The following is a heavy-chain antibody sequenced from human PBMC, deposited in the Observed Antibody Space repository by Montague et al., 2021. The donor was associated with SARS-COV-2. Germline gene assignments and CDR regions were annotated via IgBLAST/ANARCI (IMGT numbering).Heavy chain of an antibody. Sequence: SEPLSLTCTVSGGSISSRSYYWGWIRQPPGKGLEWIGSIYYSGSTYYXXXLKSRVTISVDTSKNQFSLKLSSVTAADAAVYYCARLRGDYGGTYDTFDIWGQGTMVTVSS. CDR3: ARLRGDYGGTYDTFDI. J-gene: IGHJ3*02. D-gene: IGHD4-23*01. CDR2: IYYSGST. CDR1: GGSISSRSYY. V-gene: IGHV4-39*01.